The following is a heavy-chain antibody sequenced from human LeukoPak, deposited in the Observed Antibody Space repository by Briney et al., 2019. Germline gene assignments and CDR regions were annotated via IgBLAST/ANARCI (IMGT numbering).Heavy chain of an antibody. CDR3: VRDGGMGLDAFDI. V-gene: IGHV6-1*01. CDR2: TYYRSKWYN. CDR1: GDSVSSKSAA. J-gene: IGHJ3*02. Sequence: SQTLSLTCAISGDSVSSKSAAWNWIRQSPSRGLEWLGRTYYRSKWYNDYAVSVKSRITVSPDTSKNQFSLQLKSVTSEDTAIYYCVRDGGMGLDAFDIWGQGTMVTVSS. D-gene: IGHD2-15*01.